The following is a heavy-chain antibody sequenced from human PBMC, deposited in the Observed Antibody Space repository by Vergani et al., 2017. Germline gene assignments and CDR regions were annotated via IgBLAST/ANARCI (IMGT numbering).Heavy chain of an antibody. D-gene: IGHD2/OR15-2a*01. Sequence: EVQLLESGGNLIQPGGSLRLSCGASGFTFSSYAMTWVRLAPGKGLQWVAAISGSGGNTFYTDSVKGRFTISRDNSKDTLYLQMKSLRVEDTAIYYCAKARDRKCKGCNCYSYYCGLELWGQGNTVNGSS. CDR1: GFTFSSYA. V-gene: IGHV3-23*01. CDR3: AKARDRKCKGCNCYSYYCGLEL. CDR2: ISGSGGNT. J-gene: IGHJ6*01.